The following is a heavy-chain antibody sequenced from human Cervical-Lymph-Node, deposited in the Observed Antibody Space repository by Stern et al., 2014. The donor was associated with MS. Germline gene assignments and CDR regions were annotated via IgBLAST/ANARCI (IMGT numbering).Heavy chain of an antibody. CDR3: ARVFTTSGDY. CDR1: GDTFTGYY. J-gene: IGHJ4*02. CDR2: INVNSGGT. D-gene: IGHD4-17*01. V-gene: IGHV1-2*06. Sequence: QMQLVQSGAEVKKPGASVKVSCKASGDTFTGYYVHWVRQAPGQGLEWMGRINVNSGGTNYAQKFQGRVTMTRDTSISTAYMELSRLRSDDTAVYYCARVFTTSGDYWGQGTLVTVSS.